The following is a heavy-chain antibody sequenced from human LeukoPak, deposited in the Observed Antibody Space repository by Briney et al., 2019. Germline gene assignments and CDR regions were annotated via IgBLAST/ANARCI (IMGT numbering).Heavy chain of an antibody. CDR2: ITGSGGNR. J-gene: IGHJ6*02. CDR1: GFTFSSYA. CDR3: ATPLTSPHYYAMDV. D-gene: IGHD2-2*01. Sequence: PGGSLRLSCAASGFTFSSYAMRWVRQAPGKGLEWVSTITGSGGNRCYADSVKGRFSISRDNSKNTLYLQMSSLRAEDTAVYYCATPLTSPHYYAMDVWGQGTTVTVSS. V-gene: IGHV3-23*01.